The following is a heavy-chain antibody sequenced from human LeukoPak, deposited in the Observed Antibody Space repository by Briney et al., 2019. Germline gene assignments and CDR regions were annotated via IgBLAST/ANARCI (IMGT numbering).Heavy chain of an antibody. J-gene: IGHJ4*02. V-gene: IGHV4-31*03. CDR1: GGSLSSDHYY. D-gene: IGHD5-12*01. CDR2: IYYSGST. CDR3: ASVFWRKSGYDFGLDC. Sequence: SETLSLTCTVSGGSLSSDHYYWSWIRQHPGKGLEWFGYIYYSGSTYYNPSLESRVTISIDTSQNQFSLKLSSVTAADTAVYYCASVFWRKSGYDFGLDCWGQGTLVTVSS.